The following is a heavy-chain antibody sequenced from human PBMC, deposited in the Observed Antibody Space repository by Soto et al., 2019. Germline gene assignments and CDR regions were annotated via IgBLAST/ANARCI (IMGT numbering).Heavy chain of an antibody. D-gene: IGHD3-16*01. J-gene: IGHJ4*01. CDR2: ISDSGTIT. Sequence: GGSLRLSWVASGFPVSNYERNWVRQAPGKGLEWISYISDSGTITRYADSVKGRFTVSRDSATASLYLQMSSLGVDDKAVYLCVRQYASLGGYFDYWGHGTLVTVSS. CDR3: VRQYASLGGYFDY. V-gene: IGHV3-48*03. CDR1: GFPVSNYE.